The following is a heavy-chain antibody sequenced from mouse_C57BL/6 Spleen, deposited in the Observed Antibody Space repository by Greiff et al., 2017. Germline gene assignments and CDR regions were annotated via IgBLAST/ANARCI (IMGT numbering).Heavy chain of an antibody. V-gene: IGHV2-3*01. CDR2: IWGDGST. Sequence: QVQLKQSGPGLVAPSQSLSITCTVSGFSLTSYGVSWVRQPPGKGLEWLGVIWGDGSTNYYSAPISRLSISKENSKGQVFLKLNSLQTDDTATYYCAESTSYDYEEGVYFDYWGKGTTLTVSS. D-gene: IGHD2-4*01. CDR1: GFSLTSYG. CDR3: AESTSYDYEEGVYFDY. J-gene: IGHJ2*01.